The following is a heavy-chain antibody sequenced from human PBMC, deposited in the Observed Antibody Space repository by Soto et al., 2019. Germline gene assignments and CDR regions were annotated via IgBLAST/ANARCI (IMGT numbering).Heavy chain of an antibody. Sequence: GGSLRLSCAASGFTFSNYAMSWVRQAPGKGLEWVSAISGDGGSTFYADSVKGRFTISRDNSKNTLYLQMNSLRAEDTAVYYCAKEYSSVRIDWFDPWGQGTLVTVSS. CDR3: AKEYSSVRIDWFDP. CDR2: ISGDGGST. J-gene: IGHJ5*02. V-gene: IGHV3-23*01. D-gene: IGHD5-18*01. CDR1: GFTFSNYA.